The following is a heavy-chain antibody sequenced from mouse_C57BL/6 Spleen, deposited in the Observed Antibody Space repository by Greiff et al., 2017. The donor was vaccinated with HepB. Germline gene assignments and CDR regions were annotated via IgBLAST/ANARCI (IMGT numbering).Heavy chain of an antibody. Sequence: VQLKQSGAELVRPGASVKLSCTASGFNIKDDYMHWVKRRPEQGLEWIGWIDPENGDTEYASKFQGKATITADTSSNTAYLQLSSLTSEDTAVYYCTTYYGSSYNYAMDYWGQGTSVTVSS. J-gene: IGHJ4*01. V-gene: IGHV14-4*01. D-gene: IGHD1-1*01. CDR1: GFNIKDDY. CDR3: TTYYGSSYNYAMDY. CDR2: IDPENGDT.